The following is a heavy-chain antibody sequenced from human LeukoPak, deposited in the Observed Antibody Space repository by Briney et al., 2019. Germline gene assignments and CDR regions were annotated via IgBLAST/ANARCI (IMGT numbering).Heavy chain of an antibody. J-gene: IGHJ4*02. CDR1: GYTFTSYY. Sequence: ASVKVSCKASGYTFTSYYMHWVRQAPGQGLEWMGIINPSGGSASYAQEFQGRVTMTRDTSTSTAYMELRSLRSDDTAVYYCAREFAYYYDSSGYYYEDYWGQGTLVTVSS. V-gene: IGHV1-46*01. CDR2: INPSGGSA. CDR3: AREFAYYYDSSGYYYEDY. D-gene: IGHD3-22*01.